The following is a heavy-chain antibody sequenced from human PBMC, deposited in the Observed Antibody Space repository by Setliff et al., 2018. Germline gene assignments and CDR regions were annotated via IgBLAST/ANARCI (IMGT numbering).Heavy chain of an antibody. CDR2: IYYSGST. D-gene: IGHD3-3*01. CDR1: GGSISSSSYY. J-gene: IGHJ4*02. CDR3: ASTPDGDLYYNFWSGYYLTLDY. V-gene: IGHV4-39*07. Sequence: SETLSLTCTVSGGSISSSSYYWGWIRQPPGKGLEWIGSIYYSGSTYYNPSLKSRVTISVDTSKNQFSLKLSSVTAADTAVYYCASTPDGDLYYNFWSGYYLTLDYWGQGTLVT.